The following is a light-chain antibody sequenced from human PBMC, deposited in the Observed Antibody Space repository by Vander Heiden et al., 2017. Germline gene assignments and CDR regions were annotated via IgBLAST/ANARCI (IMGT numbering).Light chain of an antibody. CDR3: QQYGYSFDT. Sequence: EIVLTQSPASLSLSPGERATLSCRASQSFTSTYLAWYQQKPGQAPRLLIYGASTRATGIPERFSGSGSGTDFTLTINRLEAEDSAVYYCQQYGYSFDTFGQGTKMDIK. CDR1: QSFTSTY. CDR2: GAS. V-gene: IGKV3-20*01. J-gene: IGKJ2*01.